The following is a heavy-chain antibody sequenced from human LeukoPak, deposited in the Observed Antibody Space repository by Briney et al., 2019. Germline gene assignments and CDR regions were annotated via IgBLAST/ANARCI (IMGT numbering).Heavy chain of an antibody. CDR2: ISSSGTYI. Sequence: PGGSLRLSCGASGFTFSSYSLNWIRQAPGKGLEWVSSISSSGTYIYYADSLKGRFTISRDNAKISLYLQMNSLRAEDTAVYYCARAGGAVAGLYYFDYWGQGTLVTVSS. CDR1: GFTFSSYS. V-gene: IGHV3-21*01. CDR3: ARAGGAVAGLYYFDY. J-gene: IGHJ4*02. D-gene: IGHD6-19*01.